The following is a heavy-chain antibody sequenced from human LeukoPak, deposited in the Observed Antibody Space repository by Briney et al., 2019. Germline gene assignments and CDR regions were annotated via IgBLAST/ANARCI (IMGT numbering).Heavy chain of an antibody. CDR3: ARKPYDYVWGSYPGGGYFDY. CDR2: INPNSGGT. D-gene: IGHD3-16*02. Sequence: GASVKVSCKASGYIFTGYYMHWVRQAPGQGLEWMGWINPNSGGTNYAQKFQGRVTMTRDTSIRTAYMELSRLRSDDTAVYYCARKPYDYVWGSYPGGGYFDYWGQGTLVTVSS. J-gene: IGHJ4*02. V-gene: IGHV1-2*02. CDR1: GYIFTGYY.